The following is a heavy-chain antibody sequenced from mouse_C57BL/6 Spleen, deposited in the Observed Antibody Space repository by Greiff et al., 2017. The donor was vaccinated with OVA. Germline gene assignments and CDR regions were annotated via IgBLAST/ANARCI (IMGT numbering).Heavy chain of an antibody. V-gene: IGHV1-55*01. CDR3: ARSPSDYYGSSRFAY. Sequence: QVQLQQSGAELVKPGASVKMSCKASGYTFTSYWITWVKQRPGQGLEWIGDIYPGSGSTNYNEKFKSKATLTVDTSSSTAYMQLSSLTSEDSAVYYCARSPSDYYGSSRFAYWGQGTLVTVSA. CDR2: IYPGSGST. J-gene: IGHJ3*01. CDR1: GYTFTSYW. D-gene: IGHD1-1*01.